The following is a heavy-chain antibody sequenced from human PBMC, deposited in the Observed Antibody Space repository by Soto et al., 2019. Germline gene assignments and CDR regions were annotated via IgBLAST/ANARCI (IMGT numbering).Heavy chain of an antibody. CDR2: VYWDDDK. J-gene: IGHJ4*02. V-gene: IGHV2-5*02. D-gene: IGHD5-12*01. Sequence: QITVKESGLTLVKPTQTLTLTCTFSGFSLSSNGMGVGWIRQSPGKALEWLALVYWDDDKRYSPSLRSRLTITQDTSKTQVDLTMTNMDPLDTATYYCPRLTRCVYDSGRLWEKFDYWGQGTLVTVSS. CDR1: GFSLSSNGMG. CDR3: PRLTRCVYDSGRLWEKFDY.